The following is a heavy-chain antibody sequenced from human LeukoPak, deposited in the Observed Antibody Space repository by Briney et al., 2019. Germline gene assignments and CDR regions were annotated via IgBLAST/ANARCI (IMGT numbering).Heavy chain of an antibody. D-gene: IGHD3-10*01. CDR1: GGTFSSYA. Sequence: ASVKVSCKASGGTFSSYAISWVRQAPGQGLEWMGWISAYNGNTNYAQKLQGRVTMTTDTSTSTAYMELRSLRSDDTAVYYCARDRENVLFDYWGQGTLVTVSS. J-gene: IGHJ4*02. V-gene: IGHV1-18*01. CDR3: ARDRENVLFDY. CDR2: ISAYNGNT.